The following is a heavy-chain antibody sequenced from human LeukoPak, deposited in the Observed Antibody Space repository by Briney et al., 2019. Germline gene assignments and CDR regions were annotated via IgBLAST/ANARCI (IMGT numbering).Heavy chain of an antibody. V-gene: IGHV3-11*01. CDR1: GFTFSDYY. CDR3: ARDRLDFDWSPNIDY. Sequence: GGSLRLSCAASGFTFSDYYMSWIRQAPGKGLEWVSYISSSGSTIYYADSVKGRFTISRDNAKNSLYLQMNSLRAEDTAVYYCARDRLDFDWSPNIDYWGQGTLVTVSS. J-gene: IGHJ4*02. D-gene: IGHD3-9*01. CDR2: ISSSGSTI.